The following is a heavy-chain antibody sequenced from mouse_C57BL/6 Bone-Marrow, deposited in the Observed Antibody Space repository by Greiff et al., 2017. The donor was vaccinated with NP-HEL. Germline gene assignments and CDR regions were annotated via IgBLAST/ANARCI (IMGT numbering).Heavy chain of an antibody. V-gene: IGHV5-6*01. J-gene: IGHJ2*01. CDR1: GFTFSSYG. D-gene: IGHD2-1*01. CDR2: ISSGGSYT. Sequence: EVQLVESGGDLVKPGGSLKLSCAASGFTFSSYGMSWVRQTPDKRLEWVATISSGGSYTYYPDSVKGRFTISRDNAKNTLYLQMSSLKSEDTAMYYCARHLLHFDYWGQGTTLTVSS. CDR3: ARHLLHFDY.